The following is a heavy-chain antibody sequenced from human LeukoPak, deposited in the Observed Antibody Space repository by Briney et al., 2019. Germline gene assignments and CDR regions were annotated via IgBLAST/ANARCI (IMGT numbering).Heavy chain of an antibody. CDR1: GYPFSNYG. J-gene: IGHJ4*02. D-gene: IGHD6-13*01. CDR3: ARRPLAGIAAAASPIDF. Sequence: ASVRVSCKTSGYPFSNYGISWVRQAPGQGLEWMGWISVYNGHTNYAQNLQDRVTMTTDTSTNTAYMELRSLRSDDTAVYYCARRPLAGIAAAASPIDFWGLGTLVTVSS. V-gene: IGHV1-18*01. CDR2: ISVYNGHT.